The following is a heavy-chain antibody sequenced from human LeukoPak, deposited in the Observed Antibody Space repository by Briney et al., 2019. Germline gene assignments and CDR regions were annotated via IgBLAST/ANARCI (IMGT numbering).Heavy chain of an antibody. V-gene: IGHV1-2*02. CDR2: INPNSGGT. CDR3: ARGINSSGWGFDY. J-gene: IGHJ4*02. CDR1: GYTFTGYY. D-gene: IGHD6-19*01. Sequence: ASVKVSCKASGYTFTGYYMHWVRQAPGQGLEWMGWINPNSGGTNYAQKFQGRVTMTRDTSISTAYMELSRLRSDDMAVYYCARGINSSGWGFDYWGQGTLVTVSS.